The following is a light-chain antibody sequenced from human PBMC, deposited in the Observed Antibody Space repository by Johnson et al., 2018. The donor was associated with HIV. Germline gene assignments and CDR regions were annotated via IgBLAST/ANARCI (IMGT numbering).Light chain of an antibody. V-gene: IGLV1-51*02. CDR2: ENN. CDR1: RSNIGNNY. CDR3: GTWDTSLSPGGV. Sequence: HSVLTQPPSVSAAPGQKVTISCSRSRSNIGNNYVSWYQQLPGTAPKLLIYENNKRPSGIPDRFSGSKSGTSATLGITGLQTGDEADYYCGTWDTSLSPGGVFGSGTKVTVL. J-gene: IGLJ1*01.